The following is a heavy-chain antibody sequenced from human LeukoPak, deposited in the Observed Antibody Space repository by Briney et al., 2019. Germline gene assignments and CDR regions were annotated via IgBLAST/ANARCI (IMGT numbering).Heavy chain of an antibody. V-gene: IGHV4-39*07. J-gene: IGHJ4*02. Sequence: SDTLSLTCTLSGGSISSSSYYWGWIRQPPGKGLEWIGSIYYSGSTYYNPSLKSRVTISVDRSKNQFSLKLSSVTAADTAVYYCAREIAVVGNLDYWGQGTLVTVSS. CDR2: IYYSGST. D-gene: IGHD6-19*01. CDR1: GGSISSSSYY. CDR3: AREIAVVGNLDY.